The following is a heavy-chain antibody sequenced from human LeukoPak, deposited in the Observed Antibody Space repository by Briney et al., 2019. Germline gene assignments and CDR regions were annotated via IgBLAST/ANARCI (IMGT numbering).Heavy chain of an antibody. Sequence: PGGSLRLSCAASGFTFSDYYMTWVRQAPGKGLEWVSLIYSGASTYYADSVKGRFTISRDNSKNTLYLQMNTLRAEDTAVYYCARLKGDYGGNSPTPDLYYFDYWGQGTLVTVSS. D-gene: IGHD4-23*01. J-gene: IGHJ4*02. CDR3: ARLKGDYGGNSPTPDLYYFDY. CDR1: GFTFSDYY. CDR2: IYSGAST. V-gene: IGHV3-53*01.